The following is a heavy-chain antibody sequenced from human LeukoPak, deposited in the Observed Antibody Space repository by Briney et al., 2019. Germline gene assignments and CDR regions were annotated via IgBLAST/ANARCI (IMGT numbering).Heavy chain of an antibody. CDR1: GFTFSSYW. J-gene: IGHJ3*02. CDR2: INSDGSST. V-gene: IGHV3-74*01. D-gene: IGHD3-10*01. CDR3: ASLGRGIDI. Sequence: GGSLRLSCAASGFTFSSYWMHWVRQAPGKGLLWVSRINSDGSSTSYADSVKGRFTISRDNAKNTLYLQMNGLRAEDTAVYYCASLGRGIDIWGQGTMVTVSS.